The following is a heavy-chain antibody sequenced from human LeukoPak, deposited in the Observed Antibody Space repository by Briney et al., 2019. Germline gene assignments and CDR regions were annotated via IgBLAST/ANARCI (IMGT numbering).Heavy chain of an antibody. CDR2: IHHDGRI. D-gene: IGHD3/OR15-3a*01. Sequence: SETLSLTCDVSGGSIDSTNWWNWVRQPPGKGLEWIGEIHHDGRINYNPSLKSRVTLSVDTSKNQFSLKLRSVTAADTAVYYCARHFGTWGQGTLVTVSS. J-gene: IGHJ4*02. CDR3: ARHFGT. CDR1: GGSIDSTNW. V-gene: IGHV4/OR15-8*01.